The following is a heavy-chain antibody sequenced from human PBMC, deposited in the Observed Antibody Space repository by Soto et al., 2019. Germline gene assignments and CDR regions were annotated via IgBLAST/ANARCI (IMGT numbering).Heavy chain of an antibody. D-gene: IGHD4-17*01. Sequence: QVQLVQSGAEVKKPGASVKVSCKASGYTFTSYYMHWVRQAPGQGLEWMGIINPSGGSTSYAQKFQCRATMTRDTSTSTGYMELSSLRSEDTAVYYCARNGDSYYFDYWGQGTLVTVSS. CDR2: INPSGGST. CDR3: ARNGDSYYFDY. V-gene: IGHV1-46*03. J-gene: IGHJ4*02. CDR1: GYTFTSYY.